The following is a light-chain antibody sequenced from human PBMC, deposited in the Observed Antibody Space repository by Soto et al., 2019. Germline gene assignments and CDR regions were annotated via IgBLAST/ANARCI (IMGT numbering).Light chain of an antibody. J-gene: IGKJ4*01. CDR1: QTVGSY. CDR3: QQYHNWPPLT. CDR2: DTS. V-gene: IGKV3D-15*01. Sequence: EIVLTQSPATLSLSPGERATLSCRASQTVGSYLAWFRQTPGQAPRLLIYDTSIRATGIPARFSGSGSGTDFTLTISSLQSDDFAVYYCQQYHNWPPLTFGGGTKVDIK.